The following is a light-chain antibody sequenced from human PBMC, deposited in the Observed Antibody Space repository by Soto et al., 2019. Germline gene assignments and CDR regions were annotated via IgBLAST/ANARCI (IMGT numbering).Light chain of an antibody. Sequence: EIEMTQSPATLSVSPGERATLSCRASQSVNRDLAWYQQKPGQAPRLLIYDASTRATDIPARFSGSGSGTEFTLTISSMQSADFAVYYCLQYNIRPPWTFGQGTRVDI. CDR3: LQYNIRPPWT. CDR1: QSVNRD. CDR2: DAS. V-gene: IGKV3-15*01. J-gene: IGKJ1*01.